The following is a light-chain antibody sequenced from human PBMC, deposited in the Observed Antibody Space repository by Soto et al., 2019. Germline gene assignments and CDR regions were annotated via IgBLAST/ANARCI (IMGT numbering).Light chain of an antibody. Sequence: QSALTQPASASGSPGQSVTISCTGTSSDVGGYKYVSWYQQHPGKAPKLMIYEVSKRPSGVPDRFSGSKSGNTASLTVSGLQAEDEADYYCSSYAGRNNWVFGGGTKVTVL. CDR1: SSDVGGYKY. CDR3: SSYAGRNNWV. J-gene: IGLJ3*02. V-gene: IGLV2-8*01. CDR2: EVS.